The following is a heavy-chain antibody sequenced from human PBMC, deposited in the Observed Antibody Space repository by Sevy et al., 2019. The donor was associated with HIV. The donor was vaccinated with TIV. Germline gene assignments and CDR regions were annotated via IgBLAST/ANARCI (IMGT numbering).Heavy chain of an antibody. CDR2: ISYDGSNK. CDR3: AKDRIVYGDPPYYFDY. Sequence: GGSLRLSCAASGFTFSSYGMHWVRQAPGKGLEWVAVISYDGSNKYYADSVKGRFTISRDNSKNTLYLQMNSLRAGDTAVYYCAKDRIVYGDPPYYFDYWGQGTLVTVSS. D-gene: IGHD4-17*01. J-gene: IGHJ4*02. V-gene: IGHV3-30*18. CDR1: GFTFSSYG.